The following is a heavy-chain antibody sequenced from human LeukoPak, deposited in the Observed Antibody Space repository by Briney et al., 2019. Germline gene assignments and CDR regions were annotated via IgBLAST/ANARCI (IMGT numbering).Heavy chain of an antibody. CDR2: INPNSGGT. Sequence: ASVKVSCKASGYTFTGYYMHWVRQAPGQGLEWMGWINPNSGGTNYAQKFQGRVTMTRDTSISTAYMELSGLRSDDTAVYYCARGIYYYDSSGYTHFDYWGQGTLVTVSS. CDR3: ARGIYYYDSSGYTHFDY. V-gene: IGHV1-2*02. J-gene: IGHJ4*02. D-gene: IGHD3-22*01. CDR1: GYTFTGYY.